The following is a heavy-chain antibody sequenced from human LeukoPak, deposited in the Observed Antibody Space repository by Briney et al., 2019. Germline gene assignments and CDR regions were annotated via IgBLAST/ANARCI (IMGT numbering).Heavy chain of an antibody. V-gene: IGHV3-30*04. CDR1: GFTFSSYA. CDR3: ARDSPLLRYYMDV. Sequence: PGGSLRLSCAASGFTFSSYAMHWVRQAPGKGLEWVAVMSYDGSNKYYADSVKGRFTISRDNSKNTLYLQMNSLRAEDTAVYYCARDSPLLRYYMDVWGKGTTVTVSS. J-gene: IGHJ6*03. CDR2: MSYDGSNK.